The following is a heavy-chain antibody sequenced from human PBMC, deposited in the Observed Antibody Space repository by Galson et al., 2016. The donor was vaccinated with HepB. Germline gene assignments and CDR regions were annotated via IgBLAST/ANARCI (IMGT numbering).Heavy chain of an antibody. V-gene: IGHV3-33*01. CDR2: IWFAKGHQ. CDR1: GFTFTTFG. J-gene: IGHJ4*02. D-gene: IGHD6-19*01. Sequence: SLRLSCAASGFTFTTFGIHWVRQAPGKGLEWVAVIWFAKGHQYYADSAKGRFTISRDTSNNTLSLQMTGLRVEDTAVYYCARVVDKSPGGWNFVDSWGQGALVAVSS. CDR3: ARVVDKSPGGWNFVDS.